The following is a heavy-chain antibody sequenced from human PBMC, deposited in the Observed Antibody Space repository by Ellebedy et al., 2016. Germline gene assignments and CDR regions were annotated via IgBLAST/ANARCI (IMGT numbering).Heavy chain of an antibody. J-gene: IGHJ3*01. Sequence: GESLKISCKGSGYTFTSHWIAWVRHMPGKGLEFLGMIYPGDSDTRYHPSFQGQVTISADSSITTAFLRWSSLRASDTAIYYCARGDHYAEHADAFHVWGQGTRLTVAS. CDR1: GYTFTSHW. D-gene: IGHD3-16*01. CDR3: ARGDHYAEHADAFHV. CDR2: IYPGDSDT. V-gene: IGHV5-51*01.